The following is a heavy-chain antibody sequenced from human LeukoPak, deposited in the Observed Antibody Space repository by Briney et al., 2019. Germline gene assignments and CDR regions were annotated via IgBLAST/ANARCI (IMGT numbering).Heavy chain of an antibody. Sequence: GGSLRLSCAASGFTFSRYALSWVRPAPGKGLEWVSVICASGGTTYYADSVKGRFTISRDTSKDTVYLQMHSLRAEDTAVYYCAKGDVLPSYPTFDYWGQGTLVTVSS. CDR2: ICASGGTT. D-gene: IGHD3-9*01. CDR3: AKGDVLPSYPTFDY. J-gene: IGHJ4*02. V-gene: IGHV3-23*01. CDR1: GFTFSRYA.